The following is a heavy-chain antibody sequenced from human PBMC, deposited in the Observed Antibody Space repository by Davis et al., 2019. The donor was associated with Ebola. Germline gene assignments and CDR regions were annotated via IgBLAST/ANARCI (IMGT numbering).Heavy chain of an antibody. CDR3: AKEGSSSPQHFDF. D-gene: IGHD6-13*01. J-gene: IGHJ3*01. V-gene: IGHV3-23*01. CDR2: INEVEVT. CDR1: GFTFSSYA. Sequence: PGGSLRLSCAASGFTFSSYAMNWVRQAPGKGLEWVSGINEVEVTYYADSVRGRFTISRDIYKNTVYLQMNSLRAEDTARYYCAKEGSSSPQHFDFWGQGTMVSVSS.